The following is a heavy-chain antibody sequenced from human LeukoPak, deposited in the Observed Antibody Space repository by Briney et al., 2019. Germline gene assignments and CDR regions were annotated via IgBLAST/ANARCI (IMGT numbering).Heavy chain of an antibody. Sequence: QPGGYLRLSCAASGFTFSSYAMSWVRQAPGKGLEWVSAISGSGGSTYYADSVKGRFTISRANSKNTLYLQMNSLRAEDTAVYYCANLQLSLASSPYWGQGTLVTVSS. CDR3: ANLQLSLASSPY. CDR2: ISGSGGST. CDR1: GFTFSSYA. D-gene: IGHD5-18*01. J-gene: IGHJ4*02. V-gene: IGHV3-23*01.